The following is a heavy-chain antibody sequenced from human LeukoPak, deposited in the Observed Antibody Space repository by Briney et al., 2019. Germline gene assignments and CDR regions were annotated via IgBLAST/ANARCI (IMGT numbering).Heavy chain of an antibody. CDR3: ARVLGRSSSWALTSGVLKSNRFDP. V-gene: IGHV1-2*02. CDR1: GYTFTGYY. D-gene: IGHD6-13*01. CDR2: INPNSGGT. Sequence: GASVKVSCKASGYTFTGYYMHWVRQAPGQGLEWMGWINPNSGGTNYAQKFQGRVTMTRDTSISTAYMELSRLRSDDTAVYYCARVLGRSSSWALTSGVLKSNRFDPWGQGTLVTVSS. J-gene: IGHJ5*02.